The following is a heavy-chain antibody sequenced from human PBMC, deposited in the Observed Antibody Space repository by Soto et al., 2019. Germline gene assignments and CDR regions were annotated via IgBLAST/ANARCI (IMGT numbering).Heavy chain of an antibody. D-gene: IGHD3-22*01. J-gene: IGHJ4*02. CDR1: GYPFTSDY. CDR3: AREGPYYYDSSGYYSDLLTYYFDY. Sequence: VKGSSKASGYPFTSDYMHWVRQAPGQGIDWMGIINPSGGSTSYAQKFQGRVTMTRDTSTSTVYMELSSLRSEDTAVYYCAREGPYYYDSSGYYSDLLTYYFDYWGQGTLVTVS. V-gene: IGHV1-46*01. CDR2: INPSGGST.